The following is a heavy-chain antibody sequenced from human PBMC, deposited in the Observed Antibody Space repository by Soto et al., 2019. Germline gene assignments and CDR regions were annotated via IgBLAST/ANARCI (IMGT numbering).Heavy chain of an antibody. D-gene: IGHD1-7*01. CDR3: ARAVGGEWLELRALRYYYYYMDV. V-gene: IGHV1-18*01. CDR2: ISAYNGNT. J-gene: IGHJ6*03. CDR1: GYTFTSYG. Sequence: ASVKVSCKASGYTFTSYGISWVRQAPGQGLEWMGWISAYNGNTNYAQKLQGRVTMTTDTSTSTAYMELRSLRSDDTAVYYCARAVGGEWLELRALRYYYYYMDVWGKGTTVTVSS.